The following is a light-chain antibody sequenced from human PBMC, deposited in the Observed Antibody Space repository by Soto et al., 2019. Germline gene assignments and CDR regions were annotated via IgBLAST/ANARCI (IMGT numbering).Light chain of an antibody. CDR1: SSNIGNNRNH. J-gene: IGLJ3*02. V-gene: IGLV1-51*01. CDR2: DNN. Sequence: QSVLTQPPAVSAAPGQKVTISCSGSSSNIGNNRNHVCWYQQLPGTAPKRLIYDNNKRPSGIPDRFSGSKSGTSATLGLTGLQTWDEANYYCGTCDDSLYAWVFGGRTKVTVL. CDR3: GTCDDSLYAWV.